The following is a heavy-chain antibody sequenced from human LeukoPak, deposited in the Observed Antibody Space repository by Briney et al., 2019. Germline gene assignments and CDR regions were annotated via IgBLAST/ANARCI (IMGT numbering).Heavy chain of an antibody. CDR1: GFTVSSNY. J-gene: IGHJ4*02. D-gene: IGHD6-13*01. CDR2: IYSGGST. V-gene: IGHV3-66*01. Sequence: GGSLRLSCAASGFTVSSNYMSWVRQAPGKGLEWVSVIYSGGSTYYADSVRGRFTISRDNSKNTLYLQMNSLRADDTAVYYCARIYPRLAAAGNWGQGTLVTVSS. CDR3: ARIYPRLAAAGN.